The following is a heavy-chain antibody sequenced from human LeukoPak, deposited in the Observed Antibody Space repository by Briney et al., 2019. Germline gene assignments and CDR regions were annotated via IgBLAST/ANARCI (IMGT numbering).Heavy chain of an antibody. CDR1: GGTFSSYA. CDR2: IIPIFGTA. CDR3: ARDDCSSTSCYVHQPGPMDV. V-gene: IGHV1-69*13. Sequence: ASVKVSCKASGGTFSSYAISWVRQAPGQGLEWMGGIIPIFGTANYAQKFQGRVTITADESTSTAYMVLSSLRSEDTAVYYCARDDCSSTSCYVHQPGPMDVWGQGTTVTVSS. D-gene: IGHD2-2*01. J-gene: IGHJ6*02.